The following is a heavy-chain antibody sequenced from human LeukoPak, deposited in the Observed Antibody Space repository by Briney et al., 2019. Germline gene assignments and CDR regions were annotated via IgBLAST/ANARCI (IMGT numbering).Heavy chain of an antibody. V-gene: IGHV4-30-4*07. Sequence: PSETLSLTCAVSGGSISSGGYSWSWIRQPPGKGLEWIGYIYYSGSTYYNPSLKSRVTISVDTSKNQFSLKLSSVTAADTAVYYCARVSSYGDSHYWGQGTLVTVSS. CDR3: ARVSSYGDSHY. D-gene: IGHD4-17*01. CDR2: IYYSGST. CDR1: GGSISSGGYS. J-gene: IGHJ4*02.